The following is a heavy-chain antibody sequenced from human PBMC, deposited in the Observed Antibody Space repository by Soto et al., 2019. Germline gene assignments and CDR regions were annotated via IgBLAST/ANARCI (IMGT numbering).Heavy chain of an antibody. CDR1: GGSISSTSYY. CDR3: ARSVGIRNSIGQRSYFDY. V-gene: IGHV4-39*01. CDR2: IYYSGST. D-gene: IGHD6-19*01. J-gene: IGHJ4*02. Sequence: QLQLQESGPGLVKPSETLSLTCTVSGGSISSTSYYWGWIRQPPGKGLEWIGSIYYSGSTYYNPSLKRRVTISVDTSKNPFSLKLSSVTAADTAVYYCARSVGIRNSIGQRSYFDYWGQGTLVTVSS.